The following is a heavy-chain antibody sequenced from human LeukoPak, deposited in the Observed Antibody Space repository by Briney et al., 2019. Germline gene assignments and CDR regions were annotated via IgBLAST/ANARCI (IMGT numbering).Heavy chain of an antibody. J-gene: IGHJ4*02. CDR3: ARGDCSRGSCYLLDH. Sequence: ASVKVSCKASGYTFTSYYMHWVRQASGQGLEWMGIINPSGGSTSYAQKFQGRVTVTRDTSTSTVYMELSSLRSEDTAVYYCARGDCSRGSCYLLDHWGQGTLVTVSS. CDR1: GYTFTSYY. V-gene: IGHV1-46*01. CDR2: INPSGGST. D-gene: IGHD2-15*01.